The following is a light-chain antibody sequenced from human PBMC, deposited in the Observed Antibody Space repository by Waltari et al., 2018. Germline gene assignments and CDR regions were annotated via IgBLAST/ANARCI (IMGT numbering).Light chain of an antibody. CDR2: DAS. Sequence: CRARQCVSKSLAWYQQKLGQAPRLLIYDASRRATGIPGRFSGSGSGTDFSLTISRLEPEDFAVYYCQHYVRLPATFGQGTKVEI. J-gene: IGKJ1*01. V-gene: IGKV3D-20*02. CDR3: QHYVRLPAT. CDR1: QCVSKS.